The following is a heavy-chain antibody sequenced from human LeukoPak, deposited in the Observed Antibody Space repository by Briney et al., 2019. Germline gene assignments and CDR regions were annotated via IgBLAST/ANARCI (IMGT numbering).Heavy chain of an antibody. V-gene: IGHV3-23*01. J-gene: IGHJ4*02. D-gene: IGHD2-15*01. CDR2: ISGSGGST. CDR1: GFTVSSHA. CDR3: AKEDMGYIDY. Sequence: GGSLRLSCAASGFTVSSHAVNWVRQTPGKGLEWVSAISGSGGSTYYADSVKGRFSISRDKSKNTLFLQMNSLRAEDTAVYYCAKEDMGYIDYWGQGNLVTVSS.